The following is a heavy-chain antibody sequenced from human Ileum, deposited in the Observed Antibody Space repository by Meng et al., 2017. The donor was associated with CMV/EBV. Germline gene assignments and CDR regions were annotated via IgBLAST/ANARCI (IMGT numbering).Heavy chain of an antibody. Sequence: GESLKISCAASGFIFSTYGMNWVRQAPGKGLEWVSSISGSGGSTYHADSVKGRFTISRDNSKNTLYLQMNSLRAEDTAVYYCARDMDSPYFDYWGQGALVTVSS. V-gene: IGHV3-23*01. CDR2: ISGSGGST. CDR1: GFIFSTYG. D-gene: IGHD2-2*03. CDR3: ARDMDSPYFDY. J-gene: IGHJ4*02.